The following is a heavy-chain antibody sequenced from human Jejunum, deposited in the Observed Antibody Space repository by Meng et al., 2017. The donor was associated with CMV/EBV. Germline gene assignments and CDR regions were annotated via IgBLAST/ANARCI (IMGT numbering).Heavy chain of an antibody. D-gene: IGHD2/OR15-2a*01. CDR1: GFSVSSTY. J-gene: IGHJ1*01. CDR2: LYSSGFT. CDR3: ASPYNSTSAEYFRQ. V-gene: IGHV3-53*01. Sequence: SGFSVSSTYMTWVRQVPGKGLEWVSILYSSGFTYYADSVKGRFTISRDNSKNTVFLQMNSLRAEDTAIYYCASPYNSTSAEYFRQWGQGTLVTVSS.